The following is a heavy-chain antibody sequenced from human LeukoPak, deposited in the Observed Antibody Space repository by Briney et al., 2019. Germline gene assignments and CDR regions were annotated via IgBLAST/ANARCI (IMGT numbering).Heavy chain of an antibody. V-gene: IGHV3-21*06. J-gene: IGHJ4*02. CDR1: GFTFSSYD. D-gene: IGHD3-10*01. CDR3: ARTAMVRGGTHFDS. Sequence: GGSLRLSCAASGFTFSSYDMTWVRQAPGKGLEWVSSIGSGTSYIYFADSLRGRFTISRDSAKNSLYLQMNSLRAEDTAVYYCARTAMVRGGTHFDSWGQGTLVTVSS. CDR2: IGSGTSYI.